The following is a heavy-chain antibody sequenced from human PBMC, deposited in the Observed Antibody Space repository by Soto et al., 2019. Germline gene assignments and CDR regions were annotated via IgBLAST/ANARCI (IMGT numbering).Heavy chain of an antibody. CDR3: ARASCNYYDSSGYLYYFDY. CDR1: GFTFSSYS. V-gene: IGHV3-48*01. D-gene: IGHD3-22*01. CDR2: ISSSSSTI. Sequence: GGSLRLSCAASGFTFSSYSMNWVRQAPGKGLEWVSYISSSSSTIYYADSVKGRFTISRDNAKNSLYLQMNSLRAEDTAVYYCARASCNYYDSSGYLYYFDYWGQGTLVTVS. J-gene: IGHJ4*02.